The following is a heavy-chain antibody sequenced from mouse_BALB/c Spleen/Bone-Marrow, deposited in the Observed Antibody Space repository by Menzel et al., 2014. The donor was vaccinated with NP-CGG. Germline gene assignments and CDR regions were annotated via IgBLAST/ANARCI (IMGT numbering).Heavy chain of an antibody. D-gene: IGHD1-2*01. CDR1: GFSLTSYG. CDR2: IWSGGST. V-gene: IGHV2-4-1*01. CDR3: ARRPDYGYSSYAMDY. J-gene: IGHJ4*01. Sequence: KLQESGPGLVQPSQSLSITCTVSGFSLTSYGVHWVRQSPGKGLEWLGVIWSGGSTDYNAAFISRLSISKDNSKSQVFYKMNSLQADDTAIYYCARRPDYGYSSYAMDYWGQGTSVTVSS.